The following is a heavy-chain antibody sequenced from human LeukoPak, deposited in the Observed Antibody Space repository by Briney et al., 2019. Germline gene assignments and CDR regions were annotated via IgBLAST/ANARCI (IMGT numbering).Heavy chain of an antibody. V-gene: IGHV4-34*01. CDR1: GGPFSGYY. Sequence: SETLFLTCAGYGGPFSGYYWGWIRQPPGKVLEWIGAIHHSGNTNSSPSLKSRVTISVDTSKNQFSLKLSSVTAADTAVYYCATWPISAFRPLNPYYPYYMDVWGKGTTVTVSS. CDR3: ATWPISAFRPLNPYYPYYMDV. CDR2: IHHSGNT. D-gene: IGHD2-21*01. J-gene: IGHJ6*03.